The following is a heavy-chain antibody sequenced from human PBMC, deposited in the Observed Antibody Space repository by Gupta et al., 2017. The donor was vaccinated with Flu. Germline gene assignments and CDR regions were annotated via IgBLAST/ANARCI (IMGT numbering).Heavy chain of an antibody. CDR3: AGIAVTGTAGSFDI. CDR2: INPHTGGT. D-gene: IGHD6-19*01. J-gene: IGHJ3*02. Sequence: QVQLVQSGAEVQKPGASVKVSCKPSGHTFPAYWIHWVRQAPGQGLEWMGRINPHTGGTTYAQRFQGRVTMTRDTSISTAYMELSRVTSDDTAVYYCAGIAVTGTAGSFDIWGRGTMVTVSP. V-gene: IGHV1-2*06. CDR1: GHTFPAYW.